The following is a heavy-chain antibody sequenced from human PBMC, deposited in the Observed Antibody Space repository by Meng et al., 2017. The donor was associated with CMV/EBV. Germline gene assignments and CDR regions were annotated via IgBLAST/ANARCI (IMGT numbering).Heavy chain of an antibody. J-gene: IGHJ6*02. CDR3: ARAGGYDFWSGKPKYGMDV. Sequence: ASVKVSCKASGYTFTSYYMHRVRQAPGQGLEWMGIINPSGGSTSYAQKFQGRVTMTRDTSTSTVYMELSSLRSEDTAVYYCARAGGYDFWSGKPKYGMDVWGQGTTVTVSS. D-gene: IGHD3-3*01. V-gene: IGHV1-46*01. CDR1: GYTFTSYY. CDR2: INPSGGST.